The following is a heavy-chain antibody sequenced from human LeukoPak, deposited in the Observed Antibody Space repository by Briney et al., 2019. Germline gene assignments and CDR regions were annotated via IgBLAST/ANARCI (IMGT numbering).Heavy chain of an antibody. CDR3: TQSNY. V-gene: IGHV3-73*01. J-gene: IGHJ4*02. Sequence: GGSLRLSCAASGFTFSGSPILWVRQASGKGLERVGRIRSKADNYATAYAASVQGRCTISRDDSKSTAYLQLNSLKTEDTAVYYCTQSNYWGQGALVTVSS. CDR1: GFTFSGSP. CDR2: IRSKADNYAT.